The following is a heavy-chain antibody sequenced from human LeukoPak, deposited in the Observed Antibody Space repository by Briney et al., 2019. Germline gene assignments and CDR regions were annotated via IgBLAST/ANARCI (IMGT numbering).Heavy chain of an antibody. J-gene: IGHJ4*02. V-gene: IGHV3-53*01. Sequence: GGSLRLSCAASGFTVSNNYMSWVRQAPGKGLEWVSVIYSGGGAFYSDSVKGRFTISRDYSKNTLYLQMNSLRADDTAVYYCARHNNGPAFWGQGTLVTVSS. CDR3: ARHNNGPAF. CDR1: GFTVSNNY. CDR2: IYSGGGA. D-gene: IGHD1-14*01.